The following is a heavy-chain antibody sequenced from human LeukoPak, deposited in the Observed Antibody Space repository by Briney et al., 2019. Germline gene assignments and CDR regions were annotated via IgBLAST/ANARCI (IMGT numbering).Heavy chain of an antibody. Sequence: AGGSLRLSCAASGFTFSSYNMNWVRQAPGKGLEWVSSISTSSIYIYYADSVKGRFTISRDNAKNSLYLQMNSLRAEDTAVYYCAGDLVYYDSSGGDYWGQGTLVTVSS. J-gene: IGHJ4*02. CDR1: GFTFSSYN. V-gene: IGHV3-21*01. D-gene: IGHD3-22*01. CDR3: AGDLVYYDSSGGDY. CDR2: ISTSSIYI.